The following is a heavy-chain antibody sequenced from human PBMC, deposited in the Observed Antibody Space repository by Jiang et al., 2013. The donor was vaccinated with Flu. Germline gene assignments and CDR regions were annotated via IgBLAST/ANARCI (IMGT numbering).Heavy chain of an antibody. CDR2: INPSGGST. CDR3: ASGIRYCSSTSCYPHYYGMDV. J-gene: IGHJ6*02. Sequence: EWMGIINPSGGSTSYAQKFQGRVTMTRDTSTSTVYMELSSLRSEDTAVYYCASGIRYCSSTSCYPHYYGMDVWGQGTTVTVSS. V-gene: IGHV1-46*03. D-gene: IGHD2-2*01.